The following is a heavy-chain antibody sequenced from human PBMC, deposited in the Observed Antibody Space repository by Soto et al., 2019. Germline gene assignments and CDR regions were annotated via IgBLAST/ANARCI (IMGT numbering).Heavy chain of an antibody. CDR2: ISSSSSYI. J-gene: IGHJ6*03. D-gene: IGHD6-6*01. Sequence: GGSLRLSCAASGFTFSSYSMNWVRQAPGKGLEWVSSISSSSSYIYYADSVKGRFTISRDNAKNSLYLQMNSLRAEDTAVYYCARLEKQLVRAAYYYYYMDVWGKGTTVTVSS. CDR1: GFTFSSYS. V-gene: IGHV3-21*01. CDR3: ARLEKQLVRAAYYYYYMDV.